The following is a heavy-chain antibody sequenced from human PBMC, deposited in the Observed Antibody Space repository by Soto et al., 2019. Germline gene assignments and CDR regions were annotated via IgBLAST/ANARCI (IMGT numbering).Heavy chain of an antibody. V-gene: IGHV4-59*01. D-gene: IGHD3-10*01. CDR2: IYYSGST. CDR1: GGSISSYY. J-gene: IGHJ6*03. Sequence: SETLSLTCTVSGGSISSYYWGWIRQPPGKGLEWIGYIYYSGSTNYNPSLKSRVTISVDTSKNQFSLKLSSVTAADTAVYYCARGGPDYYGSGSSYYYYHMDVWGKGTTVTVPS. CDR3: ARGGPDYYGSGSSYYYYHMDV.